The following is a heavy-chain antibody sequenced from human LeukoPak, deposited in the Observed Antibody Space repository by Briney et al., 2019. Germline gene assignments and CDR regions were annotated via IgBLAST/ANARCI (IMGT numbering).Heavy chain of an antibody. D-gene: IGHD5-18*01. CDR3: EGNTAMANFDY. J-gene: IGHJ4*02. CDR2: IYSGGST. V-gene: IGHV3-53*05. Sequence: GGSLRLSCAASGFTVSSNYMSWVRQAPGKGLEWVSVIYSGGSTYYADSVKGRFTISRDNSKNTLYLQMNSLRAEDTAVYYCEGNTAMANFDYWGQGTLVTVSS. CDR1: GFTVSSNY.